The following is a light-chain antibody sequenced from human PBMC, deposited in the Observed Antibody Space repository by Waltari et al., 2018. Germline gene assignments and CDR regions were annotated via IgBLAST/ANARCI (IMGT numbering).Light chain of an antibody. Sequence: NFMLTQPHSVSESAGKTVIISCTGSRDTIANNYVQWYQHRPGSAPVTLIYEDHQRASGVPDRFSGSVDSSSNSASLTVSGLRTEDEAYYFCQSYYAYDVIFGGGTKLTVL. CDR3: QSYYAYDVI. CDR2: EDH. V-gene: IGLV6-57*02. J-gene: IGLJ2*01. CDR1: RDTIANNY.